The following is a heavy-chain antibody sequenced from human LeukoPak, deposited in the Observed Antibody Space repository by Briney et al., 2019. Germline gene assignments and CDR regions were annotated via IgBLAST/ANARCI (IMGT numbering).Heavy chain of an antibody. J-gene: IGHJ5*02. CDR1: GGSISSYY. CDR3: SEGKWVNWFDP. V-gene: IGHV4-4*07. Sequence: SETLSLTCTVSGGSISSYYWSWIRQPAGKGLEWIGRIYTSGSTNYNPSLKSRVTMSVDTSKNQFSLKMSPVTAADTAVDYVSEGKWVNWFDPWGQGTLVTVSS. CDR2: IYTSGST. D-gene: IGHD1-26*01.